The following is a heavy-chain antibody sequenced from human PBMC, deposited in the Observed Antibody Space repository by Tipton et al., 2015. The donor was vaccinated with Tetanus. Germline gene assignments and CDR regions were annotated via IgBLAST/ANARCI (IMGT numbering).Heavy chain of an antibody. CDR1: GDSVSGYY. CDR3: VGVTAQRTELYFDH. J-gene: IGHJ4*02. CDR2: VYYTGST. V-gene: IGHV4-59*02. Sequence: GLVKPSETLSLTCTASGDSVSGYYWSWIRQPPGKGLEWIGYVYYTGSTNHNPSLKSRVTISMDRSKNQISLQLTSVTAADTAVYFCVGVTAQRTELYFDHWGQGTLVTVSS. D-gene: IGHD6-13*01.